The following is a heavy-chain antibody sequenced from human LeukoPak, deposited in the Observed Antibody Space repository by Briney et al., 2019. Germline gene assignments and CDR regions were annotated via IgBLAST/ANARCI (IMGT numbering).Heavy chain of an antibody. CDR1: GFTFSSYG. D-gene: IGHD6-13*01. CDR3: ARDSGIAAAGTGPMDV. J-gene: IGHJ6*02. Sequence: GGSLRLSCAASGFTFSSYGMHWVRQAPGKGLEWVAVIWYDGSNKYYADSVKGRFTISRDNSKNTLYLQMNSLRAEDTAVYYCARDSGIAAAGTGPMDVWGQGTTVTVSS. V-gene: IGHV3-33*01. CDR2: IWYDGSNK.